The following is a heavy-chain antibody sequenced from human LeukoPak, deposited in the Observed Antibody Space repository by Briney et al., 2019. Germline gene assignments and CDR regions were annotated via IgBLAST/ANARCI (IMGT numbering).Heavy chain of an antibody. V-gene: IGHV3-33*07. J-gene: IGHJ4*02. Sequence: PERSLRLSCAASGFTFSNYAMYWVRQAPGKGLEWVAIIWYDGSNKYYADSVKGRFTISRDNSENTVYLQMSSLRAEETAVYYCARAGRGLAASDWGQGTLVTVSS. CDR1: GFTFSNYA. CDR2: IWYDGSNK. D-gene: IGHD3/OR15-3a*01. CDR3: ARAGRGLAASD.